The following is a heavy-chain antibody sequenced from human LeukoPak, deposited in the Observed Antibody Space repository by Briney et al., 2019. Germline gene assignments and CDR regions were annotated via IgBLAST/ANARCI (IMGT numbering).Heavy chain of an antibody. CDR2: IYYSGST. J-gene: IGHJ4*02. D-gene: IGHD1-26*01. V-gene: IGHV4-61*01. CDR1: GDSVSSGSYY. CDR3: ARSPGGSYSIPYFDF. Sequence: KPSETLSLTCTVSGDSVSSGSYYWSWIRQPPGKGLEWIGYIYYSGSTNYNPSLKSRVTISVDTSKNQFSLKLSSVTAADTAVYYCARSPGGSYSIPYFDFWGQGTLVTVSS.